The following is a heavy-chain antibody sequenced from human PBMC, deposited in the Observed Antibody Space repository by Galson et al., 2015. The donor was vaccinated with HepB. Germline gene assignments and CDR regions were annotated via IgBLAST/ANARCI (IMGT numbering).Heavy chain of an antibody. CDR2: ISSSSSYT. D-gene: IGHD6-13*01. J-gene: IGHJ3*02. V-gene: IGHV3-11*05. CDR3: ARVSGSSSWEAFDI. CDR1: GFTFSDCY. Sequence: SLRLSCAASGFTFSDCYMSWIRQAPGKGLEWVSYISSSSSYTNYADSVKGRFTISRDNAKNSLYLQMNSLRAEDTAVYYCARVSGSSSWEAFDIWGQGTMVTVSS.